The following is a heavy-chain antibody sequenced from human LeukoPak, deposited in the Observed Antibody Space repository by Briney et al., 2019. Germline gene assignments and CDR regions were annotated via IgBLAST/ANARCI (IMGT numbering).Heavy chain of an antibody. CDR1: GDSVSSNSVT. CDR3: ARRLTQYDCFDP. V-gene: IGHV6-1*01. Sequence: SQTLSLTCAISGDSVSSNSVTWNWIRQSPSRGLEWLGRTYYRSTWYNDYAVSVRGRITVNPDTSKNQFYLHLNSVTPEDTAVYYCARRLTQYDCFDPWGQGILVTVSS. CDR2: TYYRSTWYN. J-gene: IGHJ5*02. D-gene: IGHD2-2*01.